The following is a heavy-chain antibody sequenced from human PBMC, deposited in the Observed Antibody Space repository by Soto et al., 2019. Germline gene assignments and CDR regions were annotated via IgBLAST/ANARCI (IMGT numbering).Heavy chain of an antibody. CDR3: TTDSEMSPYSFDY. CDR2: IMSKTDGGTT. Sequence: PGGSLRLSCATSGFTFSKAWVGWVRQAPGKGLEWVGRIMSKTDGGTTDYAAPVKGRFTISRDDSKSTLYLQMNSLKTEDTAFYYCTTDSEMSPYSFDYWGQGTLVTVSS. J-gene: IGHJ4*02. CDR1: GFTFSKAW. V-gene: IGHV3-15*01. D-gene: IGHD1-26*01.